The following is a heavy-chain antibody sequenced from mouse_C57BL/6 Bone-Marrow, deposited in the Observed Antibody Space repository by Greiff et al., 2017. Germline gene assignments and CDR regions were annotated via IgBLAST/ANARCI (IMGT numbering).Heavy chain of an antibody. D-gene: IGHD2-1*01. CDR2: INPGSGGT. Sequence: QVQLQQSGAELVRPGTSVKVSCKASGYAFTNYLIEWVKQRPGQGLEWIGVINPGSGGTNYNEQFKGKATLTADKSSSTAYMQLSSLTSEDSAVYFCARSIYYGPYWDFDVWGTGTTGTVSS. J-gene: IGHJ1*03. V-gene: IGHV1-54*01. CDR1: GYAFTNYL. CDR3: ARSIYYGPYWDFDV.